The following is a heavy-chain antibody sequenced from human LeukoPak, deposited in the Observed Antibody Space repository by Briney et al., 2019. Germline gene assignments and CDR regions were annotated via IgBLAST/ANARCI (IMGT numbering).Heavy chain of an antibody. D-gene: IGHD3-3*01. Sequence: VASVKVSSKASGRTFTSYAIRWVRQARGQGLEWMGRIIPIFGITNYAQKFQGRDTITAHKSTSTAYMELSSLRSEDTAVYYCARDSHYDFWSSYYSYYYGMDVWGQGTTVTVSS. V-gene: IGHV1-69*10. J-gene: IGHJ6*02. CDR2: IIPIFGIT. CDR3: ARDSHYDFWSSYYSYYYGMDV. CDR1: GRTFTSYA.